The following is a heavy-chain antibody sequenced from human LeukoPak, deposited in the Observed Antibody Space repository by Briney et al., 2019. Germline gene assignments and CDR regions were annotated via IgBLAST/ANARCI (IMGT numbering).Heavy chain of an antibody. V-gene: IGHV4-39*07. J-gene: IGHJ4*02. D-gene: IGHD3-10*01. CDR3: ARDYYYGSGSYYHFDD. CDR2: IYYSGST. CDR1: GGSISSSSYY. Sequence: SETLSLTCTVSGGSISSSSYYWGWIRQPPGKGLEWIGSIYYSGSTYYNPSLKSRVSISVDTSKNQFSLKLSSVTAADTAVYYCARDYYYGSGSYYHFDDWGQGTLVTVSS.